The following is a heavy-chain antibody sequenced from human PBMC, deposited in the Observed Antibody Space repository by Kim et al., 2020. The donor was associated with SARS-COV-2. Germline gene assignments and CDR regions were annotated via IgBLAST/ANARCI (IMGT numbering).Heavy chain of an antibody. J-gene: IGHJ5*02. CDR1: GGSISSGGYY. Sequence: SETLSLTCTVSGGSISSGGYYWSWIRQHPWKGLEWIGYIYYSGSTYYKPSLKNRGTISVDTSKNQFSLKLSSVTAADTAVYYCAREISSGWFDPWGQGTLVTVSS. CDR2: IYYSGST. CDR3: AREISSGWFDP. V-gene: IGHV4-31*03. D-gene: IGHD6-6*01.